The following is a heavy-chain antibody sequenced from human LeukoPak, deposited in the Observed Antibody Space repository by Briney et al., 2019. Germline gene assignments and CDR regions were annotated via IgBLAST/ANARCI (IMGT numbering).Heavy chain of an antibody. J-gene: IGHJ3*02. CDR3: GRHAYGDSSAAFDI. Sequence: SGTLSLTCAVSGDSISSNYCWRWVRQFPGKGLEWIGEVYRRGSTSYNPSLKSQVVISIDKSKNQYSLNLNSVTAADTAMYYCGRHAYGDSSAAFDIWGQGTMVIVSS. CDR1: GDSISSNYC. V-gene: IGHV4-4*02. CDR2: VYRRGST. D-gene: IGHD4-17*01.